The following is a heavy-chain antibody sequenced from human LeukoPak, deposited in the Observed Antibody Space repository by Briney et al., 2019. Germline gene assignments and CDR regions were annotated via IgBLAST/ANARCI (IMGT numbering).Heavy chain of an antibody. CDR1: GFTFSSYS. D-gene: IGHD3-10*01. J-gene: IGHJ4*02. Sequence: GGSLRLSCAASGFTFSSYSMNWVRQAPGKGLEWVSSISSSSSYIYYADSVKGRFTISRDNSKNTLYLQMNSLRAEDTAVYHCAKEIWFGEGIDYWGQGTLVTVSS. V-gene: IGHV3-21*01. CDR2: ISSSSSYI. CDR3: AKEIWFGEGIDY.